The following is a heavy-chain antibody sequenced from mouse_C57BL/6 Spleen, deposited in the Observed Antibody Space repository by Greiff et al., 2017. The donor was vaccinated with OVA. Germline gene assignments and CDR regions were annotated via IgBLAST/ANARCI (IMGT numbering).Heavy chain of an antibody. CDR1: GFTFSSYT. CDR3: ARHYYDGGDYFDY. J-gene: IGHJ2*01. Sequence: EVQGVESGGGLVKPGGSLKLSCAASGFTFSSYTMSWVRQTPEKRLEWVATISGGGGNTYYPDSVKGRFTISRDNAKNTLYLQMSSLRSEDTALYYCARHYYDGGDYFDYWGQGTTLTVSS. CDR2: ISGGGGNT. V-gene: IGHV5-9*01. D-gene: IGHD1-1*01.